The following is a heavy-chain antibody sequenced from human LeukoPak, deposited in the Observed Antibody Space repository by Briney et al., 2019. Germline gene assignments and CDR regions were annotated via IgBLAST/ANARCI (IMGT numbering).Heavy chain of an antibody. CDR2: IKQDGSEK. CDR1: GFTFNNYW. V-gene: IGHV3-7*01. CDR3: AGDSRALPS. Sequence: PGGSLRLSCAASGFTFNNYWMSWVRQAPGKGLEWVANIKQDGSEKYYVDSVKGRFTISRDNVKNSLYLQMNSLRADDAAMNYCAGDSRALPSWGQGTLVTVSS. J-gene: IGHJ4*02.